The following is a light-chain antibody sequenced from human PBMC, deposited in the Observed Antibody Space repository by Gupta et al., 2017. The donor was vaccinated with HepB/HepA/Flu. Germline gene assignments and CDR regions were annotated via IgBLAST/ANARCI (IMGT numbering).Light chain of an antibody. CDR2: GAS. J-gene: IGKJ1*01. Sequence: EIVFTQSPGTLSLSPGERATLSCRASQSFSSSYLAWYQQRPGQAPRLLIYGASSRATGSSDRFSGSGSGTEFTLTISRREPEDFAVYYCQQDGSSPWTFGQGTKVESK. CDR3: QQDGSSPWT. V-gene: IGKV3-20*01. CDR1: QSFSSSY.